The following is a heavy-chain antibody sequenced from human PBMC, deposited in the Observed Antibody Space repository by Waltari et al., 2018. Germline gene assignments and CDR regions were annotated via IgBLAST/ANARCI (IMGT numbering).Heavy chain of an antibody. Sequence: QLQLQESGPGLVKPSETLSLTCTVSGGSISSSTLFWGWIRQPLGKGLEWIGSIYDSGTTYYNPSRKSRVTRSVDTSKNQFSLKVNSVTAADTAVYYCATHPPSQLGVVLNWFDPWGQGILVTVSS. CDR2: IYDSGTT. D-gene: IGHD3-16*01. CDR3: ATHPPSQLGVVLNWFDP. V-gene: IGHV4-39*01. J-gene: IGHJ5*02. CDR1: GGSISSSTLF.